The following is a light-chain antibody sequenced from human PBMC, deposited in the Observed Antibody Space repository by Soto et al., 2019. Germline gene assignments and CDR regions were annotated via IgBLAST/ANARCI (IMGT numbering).Light chain of an antibody. CDR2: DAS. V-gene: IGKV3-11*01. CDR1: QRVSSY. CDR3: QQRSSWPLT. J-gene: IGKJ4*01. Sequence: EMVLTQSPATLSLSPGERATLSCRASQRVSSYLAWYQQKPGQAPRLLIYDASNRATGVPARFTGSGSGTDFALTISSLEPEEFAVYYCQQRSSWPLTFGGGTKVEIK.